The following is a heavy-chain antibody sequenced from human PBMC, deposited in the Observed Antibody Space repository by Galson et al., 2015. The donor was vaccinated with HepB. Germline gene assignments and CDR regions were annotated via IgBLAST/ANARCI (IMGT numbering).Heavy chain of an antibody. V-gene: IGHV3-74*01. D-gene: IGHD2/OR15-2a*01. J-gene: IGHJ5*02. CDR3: ARDGLSFDP. CDR2: INSDGSST. CDR1: GFTFNTDW. Sequence: SLRLSCATSGFTFNTDWMHWVRQAPGKGLVWVSRINSDGSSTSYADSVKGRFTISRDNARNTLYLQMNSLRAEDTAVYYCARDGLSFDPWGQGTLVTVSS.